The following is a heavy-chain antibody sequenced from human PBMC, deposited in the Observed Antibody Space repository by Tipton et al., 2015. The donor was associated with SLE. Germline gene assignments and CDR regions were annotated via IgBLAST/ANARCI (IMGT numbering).Heavy chain of an antibody. CDR3: VRDRAFCGGDCPLDY. J-gene: IGHJ4*02. CDR1: GFNFRSYW. CDR2: INSDGSST. V-gene: IGHV3-74*01. Sequence: GSLRLSCAASGFNFRSYWMHWVRQAPGKGLVWVSRINSDGSSTVYADSVKGRFTISRANAENTLSLQMNSLRVEDTGLYYCVRDRAFCGGDCPLDYWGQGTLVTVSS. D-gene: IGHD2-21*01.